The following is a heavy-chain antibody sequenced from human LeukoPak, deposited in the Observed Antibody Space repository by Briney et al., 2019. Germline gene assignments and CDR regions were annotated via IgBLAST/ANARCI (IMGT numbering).Heavy chain of an antibody. CDR1: GFTFSSYA. J-gene: IGHJ4*02. D-gene: IGHD2/OR15-2a*01. CDR3: AKGAPTLTDVSDH. V-gene: IGHV3-23*01. Sequence: PGGSQRLSCAASGFTFSSYAMSWVRQAPGKGLEWVSAISSSGESTYYTDYLRGRFSISRDNSKDTLYLQLNSLSAEDTAVYFCAKGAPTLTDVSDHWGQGTLVTVSS. CDR2: ISSSGEST.